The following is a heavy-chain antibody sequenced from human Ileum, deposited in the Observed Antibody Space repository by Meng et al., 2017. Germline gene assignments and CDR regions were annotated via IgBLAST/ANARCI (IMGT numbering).Heavy chain of an antibody. D-gene: IGHD1-1*01. Sequence: QVQRVQAGPEVKKPGGAVTVSCKASGFIFSSYDINWVRQAPRQGLEWMGWMNPNSGNTGFAQKFQDRITMTRDTSINTAYMGLSSLTSEDTAVYYCARRTQSTGTALGYWGQGTLVTVSS. CDR1: GFIFSSYD. J-gene: IGHJ4*02. CDR3: ARRTQSTGTALGY. V-gene: IGHV1-8*01. CDR2: MNPNSGNT.